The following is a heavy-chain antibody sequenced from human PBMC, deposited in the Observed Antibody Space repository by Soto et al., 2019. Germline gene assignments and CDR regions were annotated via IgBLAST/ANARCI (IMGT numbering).Heavy chain of an antibody. V-gene: IGHV3-21*01. D-gene: IGHD3-22*01. CDR1: GFTLSSFS. J-gene: IGHJ4*02. Sequence: PGGSLRLSFAASGFTLSSFSINLVRPAPGKGLEWVSSISSSSSYIYYADSVKGRFTISRDNAKNSLYLQMNSLRAEDTAVYYCAREFYDSSGYYYYFDYWGQGTLVTVSS. CDR3: AREFYDSSGYYYYFDY. CDR2: ISSSSSYI.